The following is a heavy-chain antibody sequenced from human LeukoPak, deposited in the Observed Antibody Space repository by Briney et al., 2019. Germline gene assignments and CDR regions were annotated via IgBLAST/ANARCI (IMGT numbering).Heavy chain of an antibody. CDR1: GFSFSSYS. V-gene: IGHV3-48*04. D-gene: IGHD3-22*01. J-gene: IGHJ4*02. CDR2: ISSSGSTI. CDR3: ASTIIPPY. Sequence: PGGSLRLSCAVSGFSFSSYSMNWVRQAPGKGLEWVSYISSSGSTIYYADSVKGRFTISRDNAKNSLYLQMNSLRAEDTAVYYCASTIIPPYWGQGTLVTVSS.